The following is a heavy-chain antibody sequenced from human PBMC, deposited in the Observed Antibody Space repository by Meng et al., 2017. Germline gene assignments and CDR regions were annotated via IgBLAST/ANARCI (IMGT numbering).Heavy chain of an antibody. J-gene: IGHJ4*02. D-gene: IGHD5-18*01. Sequence: VDLPHCGAGLLRPHRTLSLTFASYGGSFCGDHLRWLPQPPGKWLELIRETHPRGSTNSNPSLKSRVTISVDTSKNQFSLKLSSVTAADTAVYYSASSGYSYGYRFDYWGQGTLVTVSS. CDR2: THPRGST. CDR3: ASSGYSYGYRFDY. CDR1: GGSFCGDH. V-gene: IGHV4-34*01.